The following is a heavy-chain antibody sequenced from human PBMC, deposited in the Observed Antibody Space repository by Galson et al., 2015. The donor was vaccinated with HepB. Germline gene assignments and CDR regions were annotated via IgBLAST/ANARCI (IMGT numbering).Heavy chain of an antibody. Sequence: SLRLSCAASGFTVSSNYMSWVRQAPGKGLEWVSVIYSGGSTYYADSVKGRFTISRDNSKNTLYLQMNSLRAEDTAVYYCARVCITMVRGVIRGLGYFDYWGQGTLVTVSS. D-gene: IGHD3-10*01. CDR1: GFTVSSNY. J-gene: IGHJ4*02. CDR3: ARVCITMVRGVIRGLGYFDY. V-gene: IGHV3-53*01. CDR2: IYSGGST.